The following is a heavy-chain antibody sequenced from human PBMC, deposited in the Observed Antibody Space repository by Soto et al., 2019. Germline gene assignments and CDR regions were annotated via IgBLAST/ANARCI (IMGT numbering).Heavy chain of an antibody. D-gene: IGHD3-3*01. Sequence: QVQLVQSGAEVKKPGASVKVSCKASGYTFTSYGIIWVRQAPGHGLEWMGWISAYNGHTNYAQKLQGRGTMTTDTSTSTADMELRSLRSDETAVYYCARDDYGRLFEWLLFLDYYYGIDVWGQGTTLTASS. CDR1: GYTFTSYG. V-gene: IGHV1-18*04. CDR2: ISAYNGHT. CDR3: ARDDYGRLFEWLLFLDYYYGIDV. J-gene: IGHJ6*02.